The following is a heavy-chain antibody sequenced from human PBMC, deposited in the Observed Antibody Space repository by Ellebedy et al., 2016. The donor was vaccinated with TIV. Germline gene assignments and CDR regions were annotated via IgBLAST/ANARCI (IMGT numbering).Heavy chain of an antibody. CDR3: AKDLGIERQWGFDY. Sequence: PGGSLRLSCAASGFTFSIYAMGWVRQAPGNWLDWVSTISRNGGGTYYAGSVEGRFTLSRDNSTNTLWLQMSGLRAEETARYFCAKDLGIERQWGFDYWGKGTLVTVSS. CDR1: GFTFSIYA. J-gene: IGHJ4*02. D-gene: IGHD1-26*01. CDR2: ISRNGGGT. V-gene: IGHV3-23*01.